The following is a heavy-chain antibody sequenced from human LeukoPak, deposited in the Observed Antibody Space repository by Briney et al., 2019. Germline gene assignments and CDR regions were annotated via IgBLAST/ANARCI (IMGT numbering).Heavy chain of an antibody. Sequence: GGSLRLSCAASEFTFSNHGMHWVRQAPGKGLEWVAVIWYDGSNKYYADSVKGRFTISRDNSKNTLYLQMNSLRAEDTAVYYCARDKGDSLDYWGQGTLVTVSS. J-gene: IGHJ4*02. CDR3: ARDKGDSLDY. CDR2: IWYDGSNK. CDR1: EFTFSNHG. D-gene: IGHD3-22*01. V-gene: IGHV3-33*01.